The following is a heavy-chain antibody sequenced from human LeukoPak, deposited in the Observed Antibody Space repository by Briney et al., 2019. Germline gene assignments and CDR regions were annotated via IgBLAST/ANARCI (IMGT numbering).Heavy chain of an antibody. CDR2: MYYSGST. Sequence: PSETLSLTCTVSGGPISSYYWSWIRQPPGKGLEWIGYMYYSGSTNYNPSLKSRVTISVDTSKNQFSLKLSSVTAADTAVYYCASWGKQLVHWGQGTLVTVSS. V-gene: IGHV4-59*01. J-gene: IGHJ4*02. CDR1: GGPISSYY. D-gene: IGHD6-13*01. CDR3: ASWGKQLVH.